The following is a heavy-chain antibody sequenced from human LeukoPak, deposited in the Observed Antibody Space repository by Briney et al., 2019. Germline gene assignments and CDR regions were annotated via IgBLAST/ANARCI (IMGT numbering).Heavy chain of an antibody. CDR3: QKTAYDILTGFPKGVDY. V-gene: IGHV1-46*01. D-gene: IGHD3-9*01. CDR2: INPSGGST. J-gene: IGHJ4*02. Sequence: ASLKVSCKASGYTFTSYYMHWVRQAPGQGLEWMGIINPSGGSTSYAQKFQGRVTMTRDTSTSTVYMELRSLRSEDTVFFFKQKTAYDILTGFPKGVDYWGQGTLVTVSS. CDR1: GYTFTSYY.